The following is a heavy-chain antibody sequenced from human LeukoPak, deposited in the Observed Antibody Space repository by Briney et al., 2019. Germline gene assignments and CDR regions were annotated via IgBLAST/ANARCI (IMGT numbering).Heavy chain of an antibody. CDR2: INPSGGST. Sequence: GASVKVSCKASGYTFTSHYMHWVRQAPGQGLEWMGIINPSGGSTSYAQKFQGRVTMTRDTSTSTVYTELSSLRSEDTAVYYCARSIAARLGAIYYWGQGTLVTVSS. V-gene: IGHV1-46*01. CDR1: GYTFTSHY. CDR3: ARSIAARLGAIYY. J-gene: IGHJ4*02. D-gene: IGHD6-6*01.